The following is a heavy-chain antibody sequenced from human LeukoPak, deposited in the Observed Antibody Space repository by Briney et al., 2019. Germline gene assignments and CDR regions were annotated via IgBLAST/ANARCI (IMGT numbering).Heavy chain of an antibody. J-gene: IGHJ3*01. CDR1: GGSISFYY. V-gene: IGHV4-59*08. D-gene: IGHD3-22*01. CDR3: ATLRGDYYDSRAL. Sequence: SETLSLTCTVSGGSISFYYWNWIRQPPGKGLEWIGSIYYSGSTNYNPSLKSRVTISVDTSKNQFSLKLSSVTAADTAVYYCATLRGDYYDSRALWGQGTMVTVSS. CDR2: IYYSGST.